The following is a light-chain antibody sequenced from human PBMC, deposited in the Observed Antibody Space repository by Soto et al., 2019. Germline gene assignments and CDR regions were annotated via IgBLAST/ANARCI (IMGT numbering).Light chain of an antibody. CDR3: QQYGRSPFT. Sequence: EIVLTQSPGTLSLSPGERATLSCRASQSVNLNYLAWYQQKPGQAPRLLIYGASSRATAIPDRFSGSGSGTEFTITVSRLEPEDFAVYECQQYGRSPFTFGPGTKVDIK. CDR2: GAS. V-gene: IGKV3-20*01. CDR1: QSVNLNY. J-gene: IGKJ3*01.